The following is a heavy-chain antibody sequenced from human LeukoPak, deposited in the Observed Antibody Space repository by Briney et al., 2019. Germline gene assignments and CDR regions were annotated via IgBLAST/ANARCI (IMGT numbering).Heavy chain of an antibody. CDR2: IIPIFGTA. CDR3: ARDGIEYSSSMGAFDI. Sequence: SVKVSCKASGGTFSSYAISWVRQAPGQGLEWMGGIIPIFGTANYAQKFQGRVTITADESTSTAYMELSSLRSEDTAVYYCARDGIEYSSSMGAFDIWGQGTMVTVSS. CDR1: GGTFSSYA. J-gene: IGHJ3*02. V-gene: IGHV1-69*13. D-gene: IGHD6-6*01.